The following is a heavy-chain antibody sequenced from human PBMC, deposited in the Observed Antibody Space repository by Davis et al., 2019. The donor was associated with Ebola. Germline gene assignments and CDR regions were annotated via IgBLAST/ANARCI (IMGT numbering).Heavy chain of an antibody. J-gene: IGHJ6*02. Sequence: ASFKVSCNAPGYTFTSYGISWVRQAPGQGLEWMGWISAYNGNPNYAQKLQGSVTMTTDTSTSTAYMELRSLRSDDTAVYYCARARTWGSGWSYYYYGMDVWGQGTTVTVSS. CDR1: GYTFTSYG. CDR3: ARARTWGSGWSYYYYGMDV. D-gene: IGHD6-19*01. CDR2: ISAYNGNP. V-gene: IGHV1-18*01.